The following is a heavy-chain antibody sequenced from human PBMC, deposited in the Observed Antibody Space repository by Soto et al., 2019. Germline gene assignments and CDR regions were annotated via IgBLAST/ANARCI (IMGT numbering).Heavy chain of an antibody. CDR2: ISSSSSYI. V-gene: IGHV3-21*01. D-gene: IGHD1-1*01. CDR3: ARSPGRDGYNNFDY. Sequence: GSLRLSCAASGFTFRIYSMNWVRQAPGKGLGWVSSISSSSSYIYYADSVKGRFTISRDNAKNSLYLQMNTLRAEDTAVYYCARSPGRDGYNNFDYWGQGTLVTVSS. CDR1: GFTFRIYS. J-gene: IGHJ4*02.